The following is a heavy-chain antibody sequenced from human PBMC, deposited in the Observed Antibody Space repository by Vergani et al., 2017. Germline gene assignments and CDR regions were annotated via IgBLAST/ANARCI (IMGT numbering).Heavy chain of an antibody. Sequence: EVQLVQSGAEVKKPGATMKISCKVSGDTFTDHYMHWVKQAPGKGLEWMGLIDPEDGEKIYAEKFKGRVTIAADTSTDTAHLELSSLRSEDTAVYYCATPQTVTTGGMEVWGQGTTVIVSS. CDR3: ATPQTVTTGGMEV. CDR1: GDTFTDHY. V-gene: IGHV1-69-2*01. J-gene: IGHJ6*02. CDR2: IDPEDGEK. D-gene: IGHD4-17*01.